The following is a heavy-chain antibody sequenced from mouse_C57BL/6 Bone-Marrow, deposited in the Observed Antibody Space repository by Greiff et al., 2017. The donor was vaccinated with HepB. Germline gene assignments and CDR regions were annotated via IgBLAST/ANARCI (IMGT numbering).Heavy chain of an antibody. V-gene: IGHV1-80*01. CDR3: ARGGTGCYAMDY. D-gene: IGHD4-1*01. Sequence: VQLQQSGAELVKPGASVKISCKASGYAFSSYWMNWVKQRPGKGLEWIGQIYPGDGDTNYNGKFKGKATLTADKSSSTAYMQLSSLTSEDSAVYFCARGGTGCYAMDYWGQGTSVTVSS. J-gene: IGHJ4*01. CDR1: GYAFSSYW. CDR2: IYPGDGDT.